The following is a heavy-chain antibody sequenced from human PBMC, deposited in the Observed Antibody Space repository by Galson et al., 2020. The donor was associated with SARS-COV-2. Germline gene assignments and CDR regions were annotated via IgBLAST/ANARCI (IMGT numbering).Heavy chain of an antibody. CDR1: GFTFSSYG. D-gene: IGHD3-16*01. J-gene: IGHJ4*02. Sequence: GGSLRLSCAASGFTFSSYGMHWVRQAPGKGLEWVAVIGYDGSNKYYADYVKGRFTISRDISKNTLNLQMNGLRAEDTAVYYCARDPTGGNGYFDYWGQGTLVTVSS. V-gene: IGHV3-33*01. CDR2: IGYDGSNK. CDR3: ARDPTGGNGYFDY.